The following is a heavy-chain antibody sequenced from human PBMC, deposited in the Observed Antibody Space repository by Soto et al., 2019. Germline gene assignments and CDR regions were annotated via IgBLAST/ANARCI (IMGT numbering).Heavy chain of an antibody. J-gene: IGHJ5*02. CDR1: GGSISSYY. V-gene: IGHV4-59*01. CDR3: ARDLKRLASGSWFDP. CDR2: IYYSGST. D-gene: IGHD1-26*01. Sequence: SETLSLTCTVSGGSISSYYWSWIRQPPGKGLEWIGYIYYSGSTNYNPSLKSRVTISVDTSKNQFSLKLSSVTAADTAVYYCARDLKRLASGSWFDPWGQGTLVTAPQ.